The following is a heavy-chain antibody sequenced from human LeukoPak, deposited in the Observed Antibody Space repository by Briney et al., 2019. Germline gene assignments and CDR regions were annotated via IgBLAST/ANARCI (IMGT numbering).Heavy chain of an antibody. Sequence: SETLSLTCTVSGGSISSYYWSWIRQPPGKGLEWIGYIYYSGSTNYNPSLKSRVTISVDTSKNQFSLKLSSATAADTAVYYCARDLGAYYDFWSGYYGAWFDPWGQGTLVTVSS. CDR3: ARDLGAYYDFWSGYYGAWFDP. CDR2: IYYSGST. V-gene: IGHV4-59*01. J-gene: IGHJ5*02. CDR1: GGSISSYY. D-gene: IGHD3-3*01.